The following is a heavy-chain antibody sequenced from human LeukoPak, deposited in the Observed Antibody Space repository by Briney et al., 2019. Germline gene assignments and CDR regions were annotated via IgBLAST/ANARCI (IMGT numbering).Heavy chain of an antibody. J-gene: IGHJ6*02. D-gene: IGHD6-19*01. CDR3: ARDDGPAWLVVEDYYYYGMDV. V-gene: IGHV4-59*12. CDR1: GGSISSCY. Sequence: SETLSLTCTVSGGSISSCYWSWIRQPPGKGLEWIGYIYYSGSTNYNPSLKSRVTISVDTSKNQFSLKLSSVTAADTAVYYCARDDGPAWLVVEDYYYYGMDVWGQGTTVTVSS. CDR2: IYYSGST.